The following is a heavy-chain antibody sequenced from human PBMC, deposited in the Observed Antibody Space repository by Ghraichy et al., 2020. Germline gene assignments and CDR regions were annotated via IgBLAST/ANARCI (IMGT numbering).Heavy chain of an antibody. V-gene: IGHV1-8*01. CDR2: MNPNSGNT. CDR3: ARETYYYDSRAYYYYYGMDV. D-gene: IGHD3-22*01. Sequence: ASVKVSCKASGYTFTSYDINWVRQATGQGLEWMGWMNPNSGNTGYAQKFQGRVTMTRNTSISTAYMELSSLRSEDTAVYYCARETYYYDSRAYYYYYGMDVWGQGTTVTVSS. J-gene: IGHJ6*02. CDR1: GYTFTSYD.